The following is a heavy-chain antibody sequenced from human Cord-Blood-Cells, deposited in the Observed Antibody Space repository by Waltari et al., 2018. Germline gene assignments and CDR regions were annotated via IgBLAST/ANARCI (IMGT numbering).Heavy chain of an antibody. V-gene: IGHV1-69*09. CDR1: GGTFSSYA. D-gene: IGHD6-6*01. CDR3: ARPSIPHSSSSPPRQYYYYYMDV. J-gene: IGHJ6*03. Sequence: QVQLVQSGAEVKKPGSSVKVSCKASGGTFSSYAISWVRQAPGQGLEWMGRIIPILGIANYAQKFQGRVTITADKSTSTAYMELSSLRSEDTAVYYCARPSIPHSSSSPPRQYYYYYMDVWGKGTTVTVSS. CDR2: IIPILGIA.